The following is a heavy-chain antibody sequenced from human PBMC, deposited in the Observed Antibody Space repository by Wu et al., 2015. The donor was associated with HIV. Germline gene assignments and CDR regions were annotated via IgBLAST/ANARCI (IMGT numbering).Heavy chain of an antibody. CDR1: GYRFTGYY. CDR2: INPNTDST. D-gene: IGHD3-10*01. J-gene: IGHJ4*02. Sequence: QVQLVQSGAEVKKPGASVKVSCKASGYRFTGYYIHWVRQAPGQGLEWMGWINPNTDSTDYAQNFQGRVTITRDTSISTAYLELSSLTSDDTAVYFCAKDRGHHNYGSGSYSFDYWGQGTLVTVSS. CDR3: AKDRGHHNYGSGSYSFDY. V-gene: IGHV1-2*02.